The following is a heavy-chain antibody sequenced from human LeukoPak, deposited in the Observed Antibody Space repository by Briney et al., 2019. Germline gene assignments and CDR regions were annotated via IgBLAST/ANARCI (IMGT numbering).Heavy chain of an antibody. CDR2: IIPILGIT. V-gene: IGHV1-69*02. Sequence: SVKVSCKASGGTFSSYTISWVRQAPGQGLEWMGRIIPILGITNYAQKFQGRVTITAENSTSTAYMELSSLRSEDTAVYYCARGKIWSGYYNYYYYYYMDVWGKGTTVTVSS. J-gene: IGHJ6*03. CDR1: GGTFSSYT. D-gene: IGHD3-3*01. CDR3: ARGKIWSGYYNYYYYYYMDV.